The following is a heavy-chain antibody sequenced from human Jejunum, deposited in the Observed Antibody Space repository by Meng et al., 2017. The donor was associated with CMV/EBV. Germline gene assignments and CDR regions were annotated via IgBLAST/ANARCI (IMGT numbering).Heavy chain of an antibody. CDR2: IYYSGLT. D-gene: IGHD6-6*01. CDR1: SIRAANSS. Sequence: SIRAANSSWGWIRQSPGKGLEWIASIYYSGLTYYNPSLQSRVTISVDTSRNQFSLRLNSVTAADAAVYYCARLVASRPGGGYFVSWGQGTRVTVSS. V-gene: IGHV4-39*01. J-gene: IGHJ4*02. CDR3: ARLVASRPGGGYFVS.